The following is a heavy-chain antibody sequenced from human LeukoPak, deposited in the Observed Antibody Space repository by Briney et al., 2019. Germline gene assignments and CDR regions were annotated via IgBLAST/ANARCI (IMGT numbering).Heavy chain of an antibody. J-gene: IGHJ4*02. CDR2: FYFGGST. CDR3: ATPNGFSYGFFDS. CDR1: GGSVSSSRSY. V-gene: IGHV4-39*02. D-gene: IGHD5-18*01. Sequence: SETLSLTCTVSGGSVSSSRSYWGWIRQSPVKGLEWIGSFYFGGSTYYSPSLKSRVSISLDTSKNHFFLNLTSVTAADTAVYYCATPNGFSYGFFDSWGQGILVTVSS.